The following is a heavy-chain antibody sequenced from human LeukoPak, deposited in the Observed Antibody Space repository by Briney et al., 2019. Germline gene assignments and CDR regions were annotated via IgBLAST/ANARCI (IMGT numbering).Heavy chain of an antibody. D-gene: IGHD3-22*01. V-gene: IGHV1-2*02. CDR2: ISPNSGDT. CDR3: ARVGNYYDSDGYYGFDY. Sequence: EASVKVSCKASGYTFTDYYMHWVRQAPGQGLEWMGWISPNSGDTNYAQNFQGRVTMTRDTSISTAYMELSRLRSDDTAVYYCARVGNYYDSDGYYGFDYWGQGTLVPVSS. CDR1: GYTFTDYY. J-gene: IGHJ4*02.